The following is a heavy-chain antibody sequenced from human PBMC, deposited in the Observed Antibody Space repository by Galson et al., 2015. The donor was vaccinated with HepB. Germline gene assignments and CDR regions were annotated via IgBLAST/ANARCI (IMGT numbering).Heavy chain of an antibody. Sequence: SLRLSCAASGFTFSSYSMNWVRQAPGKGLEWVSSISSSSSYIYYADSVKGRFTISRDNAKNSLYLQMNSLRAEDTAVYYCARGLNTVNSPPGYWGQGTLVTVSS. J-gene: IGHJ4*02. V-gene: IGHV3-21*01. CDR2: ISSSSSYI. CDR3: ARGLNTVNSPPGY. D-gene: IGHD4-17*01. CDR1: GFTFSSYS.